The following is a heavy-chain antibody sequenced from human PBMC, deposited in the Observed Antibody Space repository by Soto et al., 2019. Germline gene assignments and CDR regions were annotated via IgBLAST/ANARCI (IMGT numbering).Heavy chain of an antibody. CDR1: GGSISSSSYY. D-gene: IGHD6-13*01. J-gene: IGHJ4*02. CDR3: ARHPGQQLVPFDY. Sequence: QLQLQESGPGLVKPSETLSLTCTVSGGSISSSSYYWGWIRQPPGKGLEWIGSIYYSGSTYYNPSLKSRVTVSVDTSKNQFSLKLSSVTAADTAVYYCARHPGQQLVPFDYWGQGTLVTVSS. CDR2: IYYSGST. V-gene: IGHV4-39*01.